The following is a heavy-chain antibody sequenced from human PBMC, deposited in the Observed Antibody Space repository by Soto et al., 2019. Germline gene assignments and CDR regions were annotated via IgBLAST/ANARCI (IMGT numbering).Heavy chain of an antibody. D-gene: IGHD2-15*01. CDR3: ARDRGYDAHDYYYNAMDV. CDR1: GFTFRTYT. J-gene: IGHJ6*02. CDR2: IRGFSPYT. V-gene: IGHV3-21*01. Sequence: GGSLRLSCVASGFTFRTYTMNWVRQAPGKGLEWVSGIRGFSPYTFYAESVKGRFTISRDNAKNSLYLQMNSLGVEDTAVYYCARDRGYDAHDYYYNAMDVWGQGTTVTVS.